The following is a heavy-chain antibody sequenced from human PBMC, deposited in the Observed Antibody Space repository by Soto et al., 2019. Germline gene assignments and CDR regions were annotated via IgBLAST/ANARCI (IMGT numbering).Heavy chain of an antibody. J-gene: IGHJ6*02. CDR1: GYSFTSYW. Sequence: PGESLKISCKGSGYSFTSYWIGWVRQMPGKGLEWMGIIYPGDSDTRYSPSFQGQVTISADKSISTAYLQWSSLKASDTAMYYCARSTAYWNDFHYYGMDVWGQGTTVTVSS. D-gene: IGHD1-1*01. CDR3: ARSTAYWNDFHYYGMDV. V-gene: IGHV5-51*01. CDR2: IYPGDSDT.